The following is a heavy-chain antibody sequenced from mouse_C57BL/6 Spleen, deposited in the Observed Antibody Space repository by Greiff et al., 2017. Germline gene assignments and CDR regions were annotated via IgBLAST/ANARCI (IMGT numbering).Heavy chain of an antibody. Sequence: EVQLVESGGGLVKPGGSLKLSCAASGFTFSSYAMSWVRQTPEKRLEWVATISDGGSYTYYPDNVKGRFTISRDNAKNNLYLQMSHLKSEDTAMYYCARDITTVVASEYYYAMDDWGQGTSVTVSS. D-gene: IGHD1-1*01. J-gene: IGHJ4*01. CDR2: ISDGGSYT. CDR3: ARDITTVVASEYYYAMDD. V-gene: IGHV5-4*01. CDR1: GFTFSSYA.